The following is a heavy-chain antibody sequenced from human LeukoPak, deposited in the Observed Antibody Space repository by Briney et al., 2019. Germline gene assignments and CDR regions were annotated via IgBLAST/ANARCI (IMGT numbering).Heavy chain of an antibody. J-gene: IGHJ4*02. CDR2: IYYSGST. V-gene: IGHV4-39*07. D-gene: IGHD6-6*01. CDR3: AREMSIAARELDY. CDR1: GGSISSGGYY. Sequence: PSETLSLTCTVSGGSISSGGYYWSWIRQPPGKGLEWIGSIYYSGSTYYNPSLKGRVTISVDTSKNQFSLKLSSVTAEDTAVYYCAREMSIAARELDYWGQGTLVTVSS.